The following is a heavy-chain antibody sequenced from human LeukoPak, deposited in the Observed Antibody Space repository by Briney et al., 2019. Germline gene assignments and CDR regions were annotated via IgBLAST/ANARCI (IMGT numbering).Heavy chain of an antibody. V-gene: IGHV3-48*01. CDR1: GFAFGSNT. J-gene: IGHJ4*02. Sequence: GGSLRLSCAASGFAFGSNTMNWVRQAPGKGLEWVSYITSSSSTIYYADSVKGRFTISRDNAKNSLYLQMNSLRAEDTAVYYCARTQRGPHSGYDSPPFFDYWGQGTLVTVSS. CDR2: ITSSSSTI. D-gene: IGHD5-12*01. CDR3: ARTQRGPHSGYDSPPFFDY.